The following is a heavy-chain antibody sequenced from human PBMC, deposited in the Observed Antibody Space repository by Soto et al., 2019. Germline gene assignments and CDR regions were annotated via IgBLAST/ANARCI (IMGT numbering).Heavy chain of an antibody. Sequence: GGSLRLSCAASGFTFSSYAMHWVRQAPGKGLEWVAVISYDGSNKYYADSVKGRFTISRDNSKNTLYLQMNSLRAEDTAVYYCARDRGGPLRYFDWSFEYWGQGTLVTVSS. V-gene: IGHV3-30-3*01. CDR2: ISYDGSNK. D-gene: IGHD3-9*01. CDR1: GFTFSSYA. J-gene: IGHJ4*02. CDR3: ARDRGGPLRYFDWSFEY.